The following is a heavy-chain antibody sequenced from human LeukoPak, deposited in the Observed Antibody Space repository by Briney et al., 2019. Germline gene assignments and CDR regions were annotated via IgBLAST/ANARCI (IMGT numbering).Heavy chain of an antibody. D-gene: IGHD6-13*01. V-gene: IGHV3-21*01. CDR3: ARGSFSSSWSYFDY. Sequence: PGGSLRLSCAASGFTFSNYSMNWVRQAPGKGLEWVSLISSSSNYMDYADSVKGRFRISRDNAKNSLYLQMNSLRAEDTAVYYCARGSFSSSWSYFDYCGQGTLVTVSS. CDR1: GFTFSNYS. J-gene: IGHJ4*02. CDR2: ISSSSNYM.